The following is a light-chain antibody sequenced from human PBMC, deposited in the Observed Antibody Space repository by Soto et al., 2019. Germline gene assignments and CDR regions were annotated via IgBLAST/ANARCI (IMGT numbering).Light chain of an antibody. Sequence: DIQLTQSPSFLSASVGDRVTITCRASQGISTYLAWYLQRPGKAPKLLIYGASTLQSGGPSRFSGRGSGAEFTLTISSLQPEDFGTCYCQHLNSGWYAFGQGTKLEIK. V-gene: IGKV1-9*01. J-gene: IGKJ2*01. CDR3: QHLNSGWYA. CDR2: GAS. CDR1: QGISTY.